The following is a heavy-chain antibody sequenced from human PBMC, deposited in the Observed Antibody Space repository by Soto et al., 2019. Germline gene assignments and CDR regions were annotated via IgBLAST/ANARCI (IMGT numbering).Heavy chain of an antibody. D-gene: IGHD1-26*01. V-gene: IGHV5-51*01. CDR2: IYPGDSDT. CDR1: GYSFTSYW. J-gene: IGHJ5*02. CDR3: ARLAEEYSGSYSGIGWFDP. Sequence: GESLKISCKGSGYSFTSYWIGWVRQMPGKGLEWMGIIYPGDSDTRYSPSFQGQVTISADKSISTAYLQWSSLKASDTAMYYCARLAEEYSGSYSGIGWFDPWGQGTLVTVSS.